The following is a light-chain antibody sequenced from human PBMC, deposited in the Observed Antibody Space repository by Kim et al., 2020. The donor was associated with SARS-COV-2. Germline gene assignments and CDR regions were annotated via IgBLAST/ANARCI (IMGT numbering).Light chain of an antibody. CDR1: QDINNF. Sequence: DIQMTQSPSSLSASVGDRVTIICRASQDINNFLAWIQQRPGKAPKSLIFAASSLQSGVPSRFSGSGSGTDFTLTITNLQPEDFATYYCQQHDAFPSTFGQGTKVDIK. CDR2: AAS. J-gene: IGKJ1*01. CDR3: QQHDAFPST. V-gene: IGKV1-16*01.